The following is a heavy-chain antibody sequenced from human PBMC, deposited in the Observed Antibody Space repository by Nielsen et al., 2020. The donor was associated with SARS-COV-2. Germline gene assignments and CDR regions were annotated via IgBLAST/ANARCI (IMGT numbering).Heavy chain of an antibody. V-gene: IGHV3-73*01. CDR1: GFTSTDTS. D-gene: IGHD1-26*01. CDR2: IRSKANDYAT. Sequence: GESLTLSCAASGFTSTDTSMRWVRQASGKGLEWLGRIRSKANDYATEYPVSVKGRFIISRDDSKNMAYLLMNSLKIEDTAVYYCTRVNPTSGSWFDAFDIWGQGTLVTVSS. CDR3: TRVNPTSGSWFDAFDI. J-gene: IGHJ3*02.